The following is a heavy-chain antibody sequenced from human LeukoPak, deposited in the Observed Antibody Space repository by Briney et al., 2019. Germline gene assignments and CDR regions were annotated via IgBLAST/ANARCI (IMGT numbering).Heavy chain of an antibody. D-gene: IGHD1-1*01. CDR2: ISYDGSNK. CDR3: AKGEGETTGDY. Sequence: GRALILSCATPVFPFSSYVMHSGRQTPAKVLERVAVISYDGSNKYYADSVKGRFTISRDNSKNTLYLQMNSLRAEDTAVYYCAKGEGETTGDYWGQGTLVTVSS. CDR1: VFPFSSYV. J-gene: IGHJ4*02. V-gene: IGHV3-30*18.